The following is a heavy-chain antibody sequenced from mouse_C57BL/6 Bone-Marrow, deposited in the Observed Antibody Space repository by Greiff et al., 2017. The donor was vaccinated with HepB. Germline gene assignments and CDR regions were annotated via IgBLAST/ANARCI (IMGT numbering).Heavy chain of an antibody. CDR1: GFTFSSYA. CDR2: ISSGGDYI. CDR3: TRDSPDDASFAY. Sequence: EVQGVESGEGLVKPGGSLKLSCAASGFTFSSYAMSWVRQTPEKRLEWVAYISSGGDYIYYADTVKGRFTISRDNARNTLYLQMSSLKSEDTAMYYCTRDSPDDASFAYWGQGTLVTVSA. V-gene: IGHV5-9-1*02. J-gene: IGHJ3*01. D-gene: IGHD2-12*01.